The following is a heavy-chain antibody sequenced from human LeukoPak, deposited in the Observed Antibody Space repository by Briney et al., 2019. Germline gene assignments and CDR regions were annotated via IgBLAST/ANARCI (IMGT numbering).Heavy chain of an antibody. Sequence: GASVKVSCKASGYTFTSYYIHWVRQAPGQGLEWMGIINPSGGSTSYAQKFQGRVTMTRDTSTSTVYMELSSLRSEDTAVYYCARGDYYDSSGYYYYFDYWGQGTLVTVSS. D-gene: IGHD3-22*01. J-gene: IGHJ4*02. CDR2: INPSGGST. V-gene: IGHV1-46*01. CDR3: ARGDYYDSSGYYYYFDY. CDR1: GYTFTSYY.